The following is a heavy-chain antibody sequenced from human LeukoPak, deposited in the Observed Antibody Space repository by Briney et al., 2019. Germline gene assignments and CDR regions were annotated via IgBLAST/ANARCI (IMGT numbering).Heavy chain of an antibody. CDR2: TYYRSKWYN. CDR3: ARGGSLVAAYYYYYGMDV. Sequence: KPSQTLSLTCAISGDSVSSNSAAWNWIRQSPSRGLEWLGRTYYRSKWYNDYALSVKSRVSINPDTSKNQFSLQLNSVTPEDTAVYDCARGGSLVAAYYYYYGMDVWGQGTTVTVSS. D-gene: IGHD3-16*01. J-gene: IGHJ6*02. CDR1: GDSVSSNSAA. V-gene: IGHV6-1*01.